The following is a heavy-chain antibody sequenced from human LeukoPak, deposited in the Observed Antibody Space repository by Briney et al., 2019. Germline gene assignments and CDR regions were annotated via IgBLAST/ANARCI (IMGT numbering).Heavy chain of an antibody. CDR2: ISAYNGST. CDR1: GYTFTSYG. V-gene: IGHV1-18*01. CDR3: ARDLRSLLRFLEWSNAFDI. Sequence: ASVRVSCKASGYTFTSYGISWVRQAPGQGLEWMGWISAYNGSTNYAQKLQGRVTMTTDTSTSTAYMELRSLRSDDTAVYYCARDLRSLLRFLEWSNAFDICGQGTMVTVSS. D-gene: IGHD3-3*01. J-gene: IGHJ3*02.